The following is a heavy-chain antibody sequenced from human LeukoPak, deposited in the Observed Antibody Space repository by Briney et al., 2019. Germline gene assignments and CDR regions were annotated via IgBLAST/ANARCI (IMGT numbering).Heavy chain of an antibody. CDR1: GFTFSSYG. CDR3: ASGEGPDY. J-gene: IGHJ4*02. V-gene: IGHV3-30*03. D-gene: IGHD3-10*01. CDR2: ISYDGSNK. Sequence: PGGSLRLSCAASGFTFSSYGMHWVRQAPGKGLEWVAVISYDGSNKYYADSVKGRFTISRDNSKNTLYLQMNSLRAEDTAVYYCASGEGPDYWGQGTLVTVSS.